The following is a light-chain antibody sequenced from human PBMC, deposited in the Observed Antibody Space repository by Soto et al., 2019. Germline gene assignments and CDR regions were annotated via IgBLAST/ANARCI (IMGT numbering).Light chain of an antibody. J-gene: IGLJ1*01. CDR2: EGS. CDR3: CSYAGTNTYL. CDR1: SSDVVFYNL. Sequence: QSALTQPASVSGSPGQSITISCTGTSSDVVFYNLVSWYQQHPGKAPKLMIYEGSKRPSGVSTRFSGSKSGNTASLTISGLQAEDEADYYGCSYAGTNTYLFGTATKVTVL. V-gene: IGLV2-23*01.